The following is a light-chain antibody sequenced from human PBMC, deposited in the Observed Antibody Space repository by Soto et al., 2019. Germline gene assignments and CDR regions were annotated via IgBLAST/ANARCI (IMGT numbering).Light chain of an antibody. CDR2: AAS. CDR1: QGIRND. J-gene: IGKJ4*01. Sequence: AIQMTQGPSSLSASVGHRVTITCLASQGIRNDLGWYQQKPGKAPKLLIYAASSLQSGVPSRFSGSGSSTDFTLTISSLQPEDFATYQCLQDYTYPPTLGGGTKVDIK. V-gene: IGKV1-6*01. CDR3: LQDYTYPPT.